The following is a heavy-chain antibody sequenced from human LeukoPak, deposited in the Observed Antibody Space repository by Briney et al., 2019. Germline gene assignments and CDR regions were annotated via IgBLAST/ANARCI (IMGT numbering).Heavy chain of an antibody. Sequence: SETLSLTCAVYGGSFSGYYWSWIRQPPGKGLEWLGEINHSGSSNYNPSLKSRVTISVDTSKNQFSLKLSSVTAADTAVYYCASYGDYTWGSWFDPWGQGTLVTVSS. J-gene: IGHJ5*02. V-gene: IGHV4-34*01. D-gene: IGHD4-17*01. CDR1: GGSFSGYY. CDR3: ASYGDYTWGSWFDP. CDR2: INHSGSS.